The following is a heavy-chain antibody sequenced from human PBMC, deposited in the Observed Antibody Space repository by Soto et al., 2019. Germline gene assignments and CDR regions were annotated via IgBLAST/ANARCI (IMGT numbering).Heavy chain of an antibody. CDR2: IYWDDDK. V-gene: IGHV2-5*02. CDR1: GFSLSTSGVG. D-gene: IGHD6-6*01. CDR3: AHSRPPRLLDY. J-gene: IGHJ4*02. Sequence: QITLKESGPTLVKPTQTLTLTCTFSGFSLSTSGVGVGWNRQPPGKALEWLALIYWDDDKRYSSSLNSRLTITKDASKKQVVLTMPNMDPVDTATYYCAHSRPPRLLDYWGQGTLVTVSS.